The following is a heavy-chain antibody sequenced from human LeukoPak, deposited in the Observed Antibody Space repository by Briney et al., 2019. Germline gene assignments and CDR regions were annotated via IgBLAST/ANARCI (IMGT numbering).Heavy chain of an antibody. CDR2: IYWNDDK. D-gene: IGHD2-8*01. CDR3: AHRSKMYFTGHDGFDI. J-gene: IGHJ3*02. CDR1: GFSFSTSGVS. V-gene: IGHV2-5*01. Sequence: ESGPTLVNPTQTLTLTCTFSGFSFSTSGVSVGWIRQPPGKALEWLALIYWNDDKRYSPSLKNRLTVTKDTSKNQVVLTMTNMDPVDTATYYCAHRSKMYFTGHDGFDIWGQGTMVTVSS.